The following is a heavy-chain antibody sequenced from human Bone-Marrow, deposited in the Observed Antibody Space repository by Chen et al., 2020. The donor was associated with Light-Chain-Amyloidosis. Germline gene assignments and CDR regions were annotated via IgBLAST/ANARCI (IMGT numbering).Heavy chain of an antibody. J-gene: IGHJ4*02. D-gene: IGHD6-19*01. CDR2: ISDDGSKE. CDR1: GFTFSSAA. V-gene: IGHV3-30-3*01. Sequence: QVQLVESGGGVAQPGRSLRLSCAASGFTFSSAAMQWVRQAPGKGLAWVAVISDDGSKEYYADSVKGRFTISRDNSKTTLYLQMNSLRNEDTAVYYCARVRAWGSGWFGDYFDYWGQGTLVTVSS. CDR3: ARVRAWGSGWFGDYFDY.